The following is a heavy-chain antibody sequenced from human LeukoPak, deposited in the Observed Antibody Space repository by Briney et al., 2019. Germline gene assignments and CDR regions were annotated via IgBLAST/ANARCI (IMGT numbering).Heavy chain of an antibody. CDR2: IFYTGST. CDR1: GGSISSYY. Sequence: PSETLSLTCTVSGGSISSYYWSWIRQPPGKGLEWVGYIFYTGSTNYNPSLKSRATISVDTSKNQVSLKLSSVTAADTAVYYCARTPPAGAGMFDIWGQGTMVTVSS. V-gene: IGHV4-59*08. J-gene: IGHJ3*02. D-gene: IGHD6-19*01. CDR3: ARTPPAGAGMFDI.